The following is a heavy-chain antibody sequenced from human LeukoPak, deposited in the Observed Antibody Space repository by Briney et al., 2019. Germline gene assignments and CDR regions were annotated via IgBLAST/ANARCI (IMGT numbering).Heavy chain of an antibody. CDR2: IYYSGST. D-gene: IGHD3-3*01. J-gene: IGHJ4*02. Sequence: PSETLSLTCTVSGGSISSYYWSWIRQRPGKGEEWMGCIYYSGSTNYNPSLKSRVTISVDTSKNQFSLKLSSVTAADTAVYYCARVGTFRYYDFWSGQPPYYFDYWGQGTLVTVSS. V-gene: IGHV4-59*01. CDR1: GGSISSYY. CDR3: ARVGTFRYYDFWSGQPPYYFDY.